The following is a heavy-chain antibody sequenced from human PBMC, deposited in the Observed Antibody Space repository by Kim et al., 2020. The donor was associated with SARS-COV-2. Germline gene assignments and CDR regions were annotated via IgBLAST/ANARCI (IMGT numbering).Heavy chain of an antibody. CDR1: GGSISSYY. CDR2: IYYSGST. Sequence: SETLSLTCTVSGGSISSYYWSWIRQPPGKGLEWIGYIYYSGSTNYNPSLKSRVTISVDTSKNQFSLKLSSVTAADTAVYYCARALGRYGMDVWGQGTTVTVSS. J-gene: IGHJ6*02. CDR3: ARALGRYGMDV. V-gene: IGHV4-59*01.